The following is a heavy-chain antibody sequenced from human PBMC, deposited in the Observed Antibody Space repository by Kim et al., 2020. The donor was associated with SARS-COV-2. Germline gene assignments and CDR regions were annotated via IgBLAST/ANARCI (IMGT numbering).Heavy chain of an antibody. CDR3: AREPLPLRWFGETIVAFDI. CDR1: GFTFSDYY. D-gene: IGHD3-10*01. CDR2: ISSSGSTI. Sequence: GGSLRLSCAASGFTFSDYYMSWIRQAPGKGLEWVSYISSSGSTIYYADSVKGRFTISRDNAKNSLYLQMNSLRAEDTAVYYCAREPLPLRWFGETIVAFDIWGQGTIVTVSS. J-gene: IGHJ3*02. V-gene: IGHV3-11*01.